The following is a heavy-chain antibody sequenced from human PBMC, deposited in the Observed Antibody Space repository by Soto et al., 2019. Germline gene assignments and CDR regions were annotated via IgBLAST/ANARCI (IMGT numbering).Heavy chain of an antibody. CDR2: IIPIFGTA. J-gene: IGHJ4*02. V-gene: IGHV1-69*13. CDR3: ARDPGYSGYDSQGWSDY. CDR1: GGTFSSYA. Sequence: SVKVSCKASGGTFSSYAISWVRQAPGQGLEWMGGIIPIFGTANYAQKFQGRVTITADESTSTAYMELSSLRSEDTAVCYCARDPGYSGYDSQGWSDYWGQGTLVTVSS. D-gene: IGHD5-12*01.